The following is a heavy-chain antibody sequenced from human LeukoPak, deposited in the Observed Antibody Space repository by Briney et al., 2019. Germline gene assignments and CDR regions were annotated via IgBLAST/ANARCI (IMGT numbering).Heavy chain of an antibody. CDR3: ARDTGSSSSVAFDI. J-gene: IGHJ3*02. D-gene: IGHD6-6*01. V-gene: IGHV3-11*05. CDR2: ISSSSSYT. CDR1: GFTFSVYY. Sequence: GGSLRLSCAASGFTFSVYYMSWIRQAPGKGPEWVSYISSSSSYTNYADSVKGRFTISRDNAKNSLYLQMNSLRAEDTAVYYCARDTGSSSSVAFDIWGQGTMVTVSS.